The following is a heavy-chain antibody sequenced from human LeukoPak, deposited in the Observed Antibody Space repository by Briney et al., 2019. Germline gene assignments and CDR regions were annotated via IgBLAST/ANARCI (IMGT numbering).Heavy chain of an antibody. CDR1: GFTFSSYA. CDR2: ISYDGSNK. V-gene: IGHV3-30-3*01. CDR3: ARDDY. Sequence: GGSLRLSCAASGFTFSSYAMHWVRQAPGKGLEWVAVISYDGSNKYYADSVKGRFTISRDNSKNTLYLQMNSLRAEDTAVYYCARDDYWGQGTLVTVSS. J-gene: IGHJ4*02.